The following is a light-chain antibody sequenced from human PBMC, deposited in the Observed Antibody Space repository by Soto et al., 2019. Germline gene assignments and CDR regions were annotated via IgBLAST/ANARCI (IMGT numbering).Light chain of an antibody. V-gene: IGKV3-11*01. J-gene: IGKJ2*02. CDR3: QQRSNWPLGT. CDR1: QSVSSY. Sequence: EIVLTQSPATLSLSPGERATLSCRASQSVSSYLAWYQQKPGQAPRLLIYDASNWATGIPARFSGSGSGTDFTLTISSLEPEDFAVYYCQQRSNWPLGTFGQGTKLEIK. CDR2: DAS.